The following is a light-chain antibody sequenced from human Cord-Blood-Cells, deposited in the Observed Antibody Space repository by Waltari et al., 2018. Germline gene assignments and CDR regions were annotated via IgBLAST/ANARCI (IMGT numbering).Light chain of an antibody. J-gene: IGLJ3*02. V-gene: IGLV1-47*01. CDR2: GNN. CDR3: AAWDDSLSGRV. CDR1: SSNIGSNY. Sequence: QSVLTQPPSASGTPGQRVTISCSGSSSNIGSNYVYWYQQLQGTAPKVFIDGNNQRPSGVPARFPGSKPGTSASLAISGLRSEDEADYYCAAWDDSLSGRVFGGGTKLTVL.